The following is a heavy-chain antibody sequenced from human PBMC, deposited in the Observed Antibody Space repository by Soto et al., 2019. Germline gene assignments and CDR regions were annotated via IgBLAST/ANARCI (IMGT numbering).Heavy chain of an antibody. D-gene: IGHD3-22*01. V-gene: IGHV5-51*01. J-gene: IGHJ2*01. CDR2: IYPGDSDT. CDR1: GYSFTSYW. CDR3: ARPRRPDSSGPHYWYFDL. Sequence: EVQLVQSGAEVKKPGESLKISCKGSGYSFTSYWIGWVRQMPGKGLEWMGIIYPGDSDTRYSPSFQGQVTISADKSIRTAYLQWSSLKASDTAMYYCARPRRPDSSGPHYWYFDLWGRGTLVTVSS.